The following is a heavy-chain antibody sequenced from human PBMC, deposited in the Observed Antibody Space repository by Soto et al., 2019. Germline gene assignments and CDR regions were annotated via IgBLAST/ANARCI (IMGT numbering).Heavy chain of an antibody. V-gene: IGHV1-18*01. CDR1: GYSFATYS. CDR3: ARLAPCSGGTCYSRPLDY. Sequence: QVQLLQSGAEVKEPGASVKVSCKASGYSFATYSISWVRQAPGQGLEGMGWSTPYNGDTNYAQKLQGRVTMTTDTSTSTAYMEVRSLRSDDTAVYYCARLAPCSGGTCYSRPLDYWGQGALVTVSS. CDR2: STPYNGDT. J-gene: IGHJ4*02. D-gene: IGHD2-15*01.